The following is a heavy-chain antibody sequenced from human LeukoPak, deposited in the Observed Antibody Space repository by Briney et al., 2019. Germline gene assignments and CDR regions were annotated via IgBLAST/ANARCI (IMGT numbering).Heavy chain of an antibody. J-gene: IGHJ4*02. CDR3: ARDYYYHSSGYFYNFDY. V-gene: IGHV3-7*01. D-gene: IGHD3-22*01. CDR1: GFTFSSYW. CDR2: IKQDGSEK. Sequence: GGSLRLSCAASGFTFSSYWMTWVRQAPGKGLEWVANIKQDGSEKYYVDSVKGRFTISRDNAKNSLYLQMNSLRDEATAVYYCARDYYYHSSGYFYNFDYWGQGTLVTVSS.